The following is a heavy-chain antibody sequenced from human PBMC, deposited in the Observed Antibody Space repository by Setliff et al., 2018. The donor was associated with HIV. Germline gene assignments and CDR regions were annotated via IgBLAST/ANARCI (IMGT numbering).Heavy chain of an antibody. V-gene: IGHV4-34*01. CDR2: INHSGST. Sequence: PSETLSLTCAVYGGSFSGYYWSWIRQPPGKGLEWIGEINHSGSTNYNMSLWSRVTISLDASRNQFSLELISVTAADTAVYYCATGLIMAPDYWGQGSLVTVSS. CDR1: GGSFSGYY. J-gene: IGHJ4*02. D-gene: IGHD2-8*01. CDR3: ATGLIMAPDY.